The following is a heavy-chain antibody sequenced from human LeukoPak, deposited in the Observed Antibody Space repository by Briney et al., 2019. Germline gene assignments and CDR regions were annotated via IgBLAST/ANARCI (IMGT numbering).Heavy chain of an antibody. CDR2: IYTSGST. CDR3: VRTTSMVKY. D-gene: IGHD5-18*01. J-gene: IGHJ4*02. CDR1: GGSISSGSYY. Sequence: PSETLSLTCTVSGGSISSGSYYWSWIRQPAGKGLEWIGRIYTSGSTNYNPSLKSRVTMSVDTSKNQFSLKLSSVTAADTAVYYCVRTTSMVKYWGQGTLVTVSS. V-gene: IGHV4-61*02.